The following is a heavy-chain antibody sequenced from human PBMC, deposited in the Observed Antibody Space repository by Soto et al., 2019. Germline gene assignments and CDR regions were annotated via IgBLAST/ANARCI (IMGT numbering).Heavy chain of an antibody. D-gene: IGHD6-13*01. CDR2: ISDSGGST. V-gene: IGHV3-23*01. CDR3: AKALFGYRRICYDY. CDR1: GFTFSSYA. Sequence: HPGGSLRLSCAASGFTFSSYAMSWVRQAPGKGLEWVSAISDSGGSTYYADSVKGRFTISRDNSKNTLYLQMNSLRAEDTALYYFAKALFGYRRICYDYWGPGTPV. J-gene: IGHJ4*01.